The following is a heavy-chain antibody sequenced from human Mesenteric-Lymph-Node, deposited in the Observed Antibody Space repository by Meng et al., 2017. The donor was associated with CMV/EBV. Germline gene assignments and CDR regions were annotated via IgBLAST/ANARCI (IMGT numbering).Heavy chain of an antibody. D-gene: IGHD1-26*01. Sequence: GESLKISCAASGFPFSIYAMHWVRQPPGKGLDWVAVIWYDGNHKYYADSVKGRFTISRDNSKNTLYLQVNSLRAEDTAVYYCAKPWGNTRLLGDYGMDVWGQGTTVTVSS. CDR1: GFPFSIYA. CDR3: AKPWGNTRLLGDYGMDV. CDR2: IWYDGNHK. J-gene: IGHJ6*02. V-gene: IGHV3-33*06.